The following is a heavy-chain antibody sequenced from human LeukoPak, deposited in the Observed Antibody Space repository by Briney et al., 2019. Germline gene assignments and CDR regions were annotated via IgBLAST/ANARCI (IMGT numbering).Heavy chain of an antibody. J-gene: IGHJ6*03. CDR3: ARGTLRYFDWLLSAGVYYYYMDV. D-gene: IGHD3-9*01. Sequence: ASVKVSCKASGYTFTSYYMHWVRQAPGQGLEWMGWINPNSGGTNYAQKFQGRVTMTRNTSISTAYMELSSLRSEDTAVYYCARGTLRYFDWLLSAGVYYYYMDVWGKGTTVTISS. V-gene: IGHV1-2*02. CDR2: INPNSGGT. CDR1: GYTFTSYY.